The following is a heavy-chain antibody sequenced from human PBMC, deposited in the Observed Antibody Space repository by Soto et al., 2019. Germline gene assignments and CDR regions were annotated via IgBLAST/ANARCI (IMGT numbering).Heavy chain of an antibody. J-gene: IGHJ1*01. CDR1: GGSISSDDYY. CDR2: IHSSGSI. Sequence: SETLSLTCTVSGGSISSDDYYWSWIRQAPGRGLEWIGYIHSSGSIYYNPALKSRATMSIDTAGNQFSLKVSSVTGADTAVYYCARDLDGLHDDTSGPFPRPGWGQGTLVTVSS. V-gene: IGHV4-30-4*01. D-gene: IGHD3-22*01. CDR3: ARDLDGLHDDTSGPFPRPG.